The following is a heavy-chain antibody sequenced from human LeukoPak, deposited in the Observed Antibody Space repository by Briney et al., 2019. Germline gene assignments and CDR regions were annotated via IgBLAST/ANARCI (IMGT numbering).Heavy chain of an antibody. V-gene: IGHV4-4*02. CDR1: GGSISSSNW. D-gene: IGHD3-9*01. CDR3: ARTYDILTGYDY. J-gene: IGHJ4*02. Sequence: SGTLSLTCAVSGGSISSSNWWSWVRQPPGKGLEWIGEIYHSGSTNYNPSLKSQVTISVDKSKNQFSLKLSSVTAADTAVYYCARTYDILTGYDYWGQGTLVTVSS. CDR2: IYHSGST.